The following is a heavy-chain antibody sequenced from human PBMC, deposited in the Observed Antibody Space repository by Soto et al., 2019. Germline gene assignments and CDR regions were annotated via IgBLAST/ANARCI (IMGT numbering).Heavy chain of an antibody. V-gene: IGHV4-31*03. J-gene: IGHJ5*02. Sequence: PSETLSLTCTVSGGSISSGGYYWSWIRQHPGKGLEWIGYIYYSGSTYYNPSLKSRVTISVDTSKNQFSLKLSSVTAGDTAVYYCARAEGDGYNYPWFDPWGQGTLVTVSS. CDR3: ARAEGDGYNYPWFDP. CDR2: IYYSGST. CDR1: GGSISSGGYY. D-gene: IGHD5-12*01.